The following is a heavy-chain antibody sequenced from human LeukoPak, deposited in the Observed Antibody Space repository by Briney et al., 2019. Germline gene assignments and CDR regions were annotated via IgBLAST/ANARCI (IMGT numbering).Heavy chain of an antibody. Sequence: GESLKISCKGSEYRFTSYWIGWGRQMPGKGLEWMGIIYPGDSDTRYSPSFQGQVTISADKSISTAYLQSSSLKASDTAMYYCARLVGAGNRYFDFWGQGTLVTVSS. CDR3: ARLVGAGNRYFDF. J-gene: IGHJ4*02. D-gene: IGHD1-26*01. CDR2: IYPGDSDT. V-gene: IGHV5-51*01. CDR1: EYRFTSYW.